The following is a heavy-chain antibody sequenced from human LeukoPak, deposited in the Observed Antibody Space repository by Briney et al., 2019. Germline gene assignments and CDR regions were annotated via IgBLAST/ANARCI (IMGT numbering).Heavy chain of an antibody. CDR2: IYYSGST. CDR3: ARRVGSENNWFVP. CDR1: GGSISSSSYY. Sequence: PSETLSLTCTVSGGSISSSSYYWGWIRQPPGKGLEWIGNIYYSGSTYYNSSLKSRVTISVNTSKNQFSLKLTSVTAADTAVYYCARRVGSENNWFVPWGQGTLVTVSS. D-gene: IGHD3-10*01. J-gene: IGHJ5*02. V-gene: IGHV4-39*01.